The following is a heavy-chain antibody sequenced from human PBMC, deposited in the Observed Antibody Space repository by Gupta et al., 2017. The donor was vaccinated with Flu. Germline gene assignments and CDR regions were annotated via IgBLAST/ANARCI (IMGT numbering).Heavy chain of an antibody. CDR1: GGSFSGYY. V-gene: IGHV4-34*01. J-gene: IGHJ5*02. CDR2: INHSGST. CDR3: ARGSDLAGDSSSRGWFDP. Sequence: QVQLQQWGAGLLKPSETLSLTCAVYGGSFSGYYWSWIRQPTGKGLEWIGEINHSGSTNYNPSLKSRVTISVDTSKNQFSLKLSSVTAAETAVYYCARGSDLAGDSSSRGWFDPWGQGTLVTVSS. D-gene: IGHD6-6*01.